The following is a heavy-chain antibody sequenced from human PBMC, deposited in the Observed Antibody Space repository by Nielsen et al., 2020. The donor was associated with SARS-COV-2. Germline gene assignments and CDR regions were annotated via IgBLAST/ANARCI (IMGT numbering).Heavy chain of an antibody. CDR3: ARDLRFGELPYDI. D-gene: IGHD3-10*01. CDR1: GFTFSSYG. V-gene: IGHV3-30*03. J-gene: IGHJ3*02. CDR2: ISYDGSNK. Sequence: GGSLRLSCAASGFTFSSYGMHWVRQAPGKGLEWVAVISYDGSNKYYADSVKGRFTISRDNSKNTAYLQMNSLRAEDTAVYYCARDLRFGELPYDIWGQGTMVTVSS.